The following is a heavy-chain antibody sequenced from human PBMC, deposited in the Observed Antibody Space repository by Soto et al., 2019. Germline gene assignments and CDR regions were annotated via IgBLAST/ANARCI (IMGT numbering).Heavy chain of an antibody. CDR2: IYNSGST. CDR1: GGSISSYY. D-gene: IGHD6-19*01. Sequence: PSETLSLTCTVSGGSISSYYWSWLRQPPGKGLEWIGYIYNSGSTNYNPSLKSRVTISVDMSKNQFSLKLNSVTAADTAVYYCARHESSGWYYFDYWGQGTLVTVSS. CDR3: ARHESSGWYYFDY. J-gene: IGHJ4*02. V-gene: IGHV4-59*08.